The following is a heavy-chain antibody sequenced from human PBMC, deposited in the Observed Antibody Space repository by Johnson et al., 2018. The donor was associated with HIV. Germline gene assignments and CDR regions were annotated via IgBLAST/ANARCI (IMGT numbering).Heavy chain of an antibody. Sequence: VQLLESGGGAVQPGRSPRLSCAASGFTFSRYAMHWVRQAPGKGLEWVAVISYHGTNKYYADSVKGRFTISRDKSKNTLYLQLNSLIAEDTAVYHCARERYGSQAIDAFDIWGQGTMVTVSS. CDR2: ISYHGTNK. CDR1: GFTFSRYA. J-gene: IGHJ3*02. V-gene: IGHV3-30-3*01. D-gene: IGHD2-15*01. CDR3: ARERYGSQAIDAFDI.